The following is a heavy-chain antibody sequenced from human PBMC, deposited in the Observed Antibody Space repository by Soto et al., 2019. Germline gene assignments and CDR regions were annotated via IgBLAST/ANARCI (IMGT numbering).Heavy chain of an antibody. D-gene: IGHD4-17*01. CDR3: VKDMKWGGMTTIHYFDS. Sequence: EVQLVESGGGMVQPGRSLRLSCVASGFIADDYAMHWVRQAPGKGLEWVSGISSNSATINYADSVKGRFTISRDNAKNSLFLQMNSLRPEDTAFYYCVKDMKWGGMTTIHYFDSWGQGTLVTVSS. V-gene: IGHV3-9*02. CDR1: GFIADDYA. J-gene: IGHJ4*02. CDR2: ISSNSATI.